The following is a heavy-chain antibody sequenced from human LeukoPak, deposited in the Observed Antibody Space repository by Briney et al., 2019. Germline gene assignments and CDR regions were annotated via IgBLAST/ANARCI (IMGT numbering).Heavy chain of an antibody. D-gene: IGHD5-18*01. J-gene: IGHJ6*03. Sequence: GGSLRLSCTASGFPFNDYAMSWVRQAPGKGLEWVSAISGSGGSTYYADSVKGRFTISRDNSKNTLYLQMNSLRAEDTAVYYCAKSFGDTALWAYYYYMDVWGKGTTVTVSS. V-gene: IGHV3-23*01. CDR3: AKSFGDTALWAYYYYMDV. CDR1: GFPFNDYA. CDR2: ISGSGGST.